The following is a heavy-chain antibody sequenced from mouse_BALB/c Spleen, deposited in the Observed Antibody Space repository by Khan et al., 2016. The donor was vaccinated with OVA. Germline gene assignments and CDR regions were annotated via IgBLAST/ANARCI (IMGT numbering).Heavy chain of an antibody. J-gene: IGHJ3*01. D-gene: IGHD1-1*02. CDR1: GYTFTSYY. CDR3: TRSGYGAFAY. CDR2: INPNNGVT. V-gene: IGHV1S81*02. Sequence: VQLQQSGAELVKPGASVRLSCKASGYTFTSYYLYWVKQRPGQGLEWIGDINPNNGVTNFNEKFKNKATLTVDKSSSTAYMQLSILTSEDSAVYYCTRSGYGAFAYWGQGTLVTVSA.